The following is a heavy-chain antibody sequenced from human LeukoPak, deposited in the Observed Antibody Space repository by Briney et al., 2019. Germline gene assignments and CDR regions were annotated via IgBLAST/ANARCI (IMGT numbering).Heavy chain of an antibody. CDR2: INPSGGST. CDR3: AIQTTVNDY. Sequence: ASVKVSCKASGGTFSSYAISWVRQAPGQGLEWMGIINPSGGSTSYAQKFQGRVTMTRDTSTSTVYMELSSLRSEDTAVYYCAIQTTVNDYWGQGTLVTVSS. V-gene: IGHV1-46*03. D-gene: IGHD4-11*01. CDR1: GGTFSSYA. J-gene: IGHJ4*02.